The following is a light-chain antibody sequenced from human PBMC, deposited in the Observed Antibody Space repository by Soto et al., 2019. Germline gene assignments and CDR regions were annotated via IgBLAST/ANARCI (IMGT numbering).Light chain of an antibody. CDR3: SSFSTTNILV. CDR2: DVN. V-gene: IGLV2-14*03. Sequence: QSALTQPASVSGSPGQSVTISCTGASSDVGAYEHVSWYQQHPGRAPKLILYDVNNRPSGVSNHFSGSKSGNTASLVISGLQANDEADYYCSSFSTTNILVYGSGTKVTVL. CDR1: SSDVGAYEH. J-gene: IGLJ1*01.